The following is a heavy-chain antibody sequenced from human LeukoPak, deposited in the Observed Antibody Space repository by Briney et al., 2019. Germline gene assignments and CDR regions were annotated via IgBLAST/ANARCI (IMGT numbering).Heavy chain of an antibody. V-gene: IGHV1-2*02. CDR1: GYTFTSYD. J-gene: IGHJ3*02. Sequence: PSASVKVSCKASGYTFTSYDINWVRQATGQGLEWMGWINPNSGGTNYAQKFQGRVTMTRDTSISTAYMELSRLRSDDTAVYYCAIDYVWGSYQDGSFDIWGQGTMVTVSS. CDR2: INPNSGGT. CDR3: AIDYVWGSYQDGSFDI. D-gene: IGHD3-16*01.